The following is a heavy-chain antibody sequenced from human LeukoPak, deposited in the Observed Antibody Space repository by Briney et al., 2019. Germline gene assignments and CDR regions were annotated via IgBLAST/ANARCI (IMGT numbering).Heavy chain of an antibody. CDR1: GGTFSSYA. V-gene: IGHV1-69*13. CDR2: IIPIFGTA. CDR3: ARSDIVVVPAAPHTDYYYYGMDV. J-gene: IGHJ6*02. D-gene: IGHD2-2*01. Sequence: SVKVSCKASGGTFSSYAISWVRQAPGQGLEWMGGIIPIFGTANYAQKFQGRVTITADESTSTAYMELSSLRSEDTAVYYCARSDIVVVPAAPHTDYYYYGMDVRGQGTTVTASS.